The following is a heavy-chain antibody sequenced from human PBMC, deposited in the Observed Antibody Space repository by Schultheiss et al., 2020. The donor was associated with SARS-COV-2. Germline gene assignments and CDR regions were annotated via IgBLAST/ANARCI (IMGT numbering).Heavy chain of an antibody. Sequence: ASVKVSCKASGYTFSGYYMHWVRQAPGQGLEWMGRINPNSGGTNYAQKFQGRVTMTRDTSISTAYMELSRLRSDDTAVYYCARTKNWNYVGYYYYYYGMDVWGQGTTVTVSS. J-gene: IGHJ6*02. V-gene: IGHV1-2*06. D-gene: IGHD1-7*01. CDR2: INPNSGGT. CDR3: ARTKNWNYVGYYYYYYGMDV. CDR1: GYTFSGYY.